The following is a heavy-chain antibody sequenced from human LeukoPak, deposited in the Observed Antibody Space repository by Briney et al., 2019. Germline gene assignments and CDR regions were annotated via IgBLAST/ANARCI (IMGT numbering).Heavy chain of an antibody. CDR2: INSDGSST. CDR3: ASGQYYDFWSGYN. Sequence: GGSLRLSCAASGFTFSSYWMHWVRQAPGKGLVWVSRINSDGSSTSYADSVKGRFTISRDNAKNTLYLQMNSLRAEDTAVYYCASGQYYDFWSGYNWGQGTLVTVSS. CDR1: GFTFSSYW. D-gene: IGHD3-3*01. V-gene: IGHV3-74*01. J-gene: IGHJ4*02.